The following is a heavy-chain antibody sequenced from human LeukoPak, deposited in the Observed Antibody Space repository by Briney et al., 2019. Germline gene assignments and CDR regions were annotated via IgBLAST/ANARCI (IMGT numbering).Heavy chain of an antibody. CDR3: TSILRDY. Sequence: PGGSLRLFCAASGFTFNDARMTWVPQAPGKGLEWLGRIKTRTDGGTTDYAAPVKGRFTISRDDSRDTLYLQMNSLKIEDSAVYDCTSILRDYWGQGTLVTVSS. CDR1: GFTFNDAR. V-gene: IGHV3-15*01. CDR2: IKTRTDGGTT. J-gene: IGHJ4*02. D-gene: IGHD2-15*01.